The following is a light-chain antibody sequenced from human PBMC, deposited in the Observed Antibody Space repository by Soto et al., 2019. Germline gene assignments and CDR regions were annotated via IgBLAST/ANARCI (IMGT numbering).Light chain of an antibody. CDR1: QSLLHSNGYNY. V-gene: IGKV2-28*01. J-gene: IGKJ2*01. CDR3: MQALQTPYT. Sequence: DIVMTQSPLSLPVTPGEPASISCRSSQSLLHSNGYNYLDWYLQKPGQSPLLLIYLGSNRASGVPDRSSGSGSGTDFTLKISRVEAEDVGVYYCMQALQTPYTFGQGTKLEIK. CDR2: LGS.